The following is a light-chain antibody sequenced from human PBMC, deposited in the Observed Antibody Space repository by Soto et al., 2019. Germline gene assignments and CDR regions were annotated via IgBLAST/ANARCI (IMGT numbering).Light chain of an antibody. CDR1: GSNIGSDT. CDR3: APWDDSLNGVV. J-gene: IGLJ2*01. Sequence: QSVLTQPPSASGTPGQRVTISCSGSGSNIGSDTVNWYQQLPGTAPKLLIYSINQRPSGVPDRFSGSKSGTSASLGISGLQSHDEADYYCAPWDDSLNGVVFGGGTKLTV. V-gene: IGLV1-44*01. CDR2: SIN.